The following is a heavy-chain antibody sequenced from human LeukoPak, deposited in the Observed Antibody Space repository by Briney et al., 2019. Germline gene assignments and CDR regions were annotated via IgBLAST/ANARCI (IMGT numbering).Heavy chain of an antibody. D-gene: IGHD6-19*01. V-gene: IGHV3-74*01. Sequence: PGESLRLSCAASGFTFNNCWLHWVRQVPGKGLMWVSRINGDGNNVNYADSVKGRFTISRDNAKNTLHLQMNSLRAEDTAVYYCAKDEQSNGYSWGQGTLVTVSS. J-gene: IGHJ4*02. CDR1: GFTFNNCW. CDR3: AKDEQSNGYS. CDR2: INGDGNNV.